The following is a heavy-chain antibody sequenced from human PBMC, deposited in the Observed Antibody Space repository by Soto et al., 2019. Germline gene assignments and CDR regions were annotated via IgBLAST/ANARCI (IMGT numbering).Heavy chain of an antibody. Sequence: QLTLKESGPTLVKPTQTLTLTCTFSGFSLSTSGVGVGWIRQPPGKALEWLTFIYWDDDKRHSPFLKSRLTITNDTSKNQVVLTMTNMDPVDTATYYCAHLVVAWITYYFDSWGQGTLVTVSS. CDR1: GFSLSTSGVG. J-gene: IGHJ4*02. D-gene: IGHD2-15*01. V-gene: IGHV2-5*02. CDR2: IYWDDDK. CDR3: AHLVVAWITYYFDS.